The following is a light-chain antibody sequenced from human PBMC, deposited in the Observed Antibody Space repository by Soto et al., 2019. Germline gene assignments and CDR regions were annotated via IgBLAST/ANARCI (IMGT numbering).Light chain of an antibody. CDR3: ISYTGSSTSYV. Sequence: QSALTQPASVSGSPGQSITISCSGTRSDIGSYNYVAWYQQFPGKTPKILIYGVSNRPSVVSSRFSGSKSGNTASLTISGLQAEDEADYYCISYTGSSTSYVFGSGTKVTVL. CDR1: RSDIGSYNY. J-gene: IGLJ1*01. CDR2: GVS. V-gene: IGLV2-14*01.